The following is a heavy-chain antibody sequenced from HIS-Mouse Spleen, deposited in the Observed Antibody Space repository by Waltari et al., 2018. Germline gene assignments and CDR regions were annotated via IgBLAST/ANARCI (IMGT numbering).Heavy chain of an antibody. D-gene: IGHD4-4*01. CDR3: ARGHDYSNYFDY. J-gene: IGHJ4*02. CDR1: GYTFTSSV. Sequence: QVQLVQSGAEVKNPGASVKVSGKASGYTFTSSVINGLGQATGHGLEWMGWMNPTSGKTGYAQKFQGRVTMTRNTSISTAYMELSSLRSEDTAVYYCARGHDYSNYFDYWGQGTLVTVSS. CDR2: MNPTSGKT. V-gene: IGHV1-8*01.